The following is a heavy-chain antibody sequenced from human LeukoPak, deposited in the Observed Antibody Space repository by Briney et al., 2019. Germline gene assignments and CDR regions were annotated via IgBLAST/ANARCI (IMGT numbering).Heavy chain of an antibody. CDR2: ISYSGST. Sequence: SETLSLTCTVSGGSISSYYWSWIRQPPGKGLEWIGYISYSGSTNYNPSLKSRVTISIGTSKNQFSLRLTSVTAADTAVYYCARGFDSKSTYFDYWGQGTLVTVSS. CDR1: GGSISSYY. J-gene: IGHJ4*02. CDR3: ARGFDSKSTYFDY. D-gene: IGHD5-12*01. V-gene: IGHV4-59*01.